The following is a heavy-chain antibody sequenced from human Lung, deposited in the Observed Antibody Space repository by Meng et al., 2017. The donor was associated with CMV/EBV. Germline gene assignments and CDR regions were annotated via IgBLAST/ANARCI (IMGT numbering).Heavy chain of an antibody. CDR1: GFTVSSNY. CDR2: IYSGGST. V-gene: IGHV3-66*02. J-gene: IGHJ4*02. D-gene: IGHD6-19*01. Sequence: GGSXRLSCAASGFTVSSNYMSWVRQAPGKGLEWVSVIYSGGSTYYADSVKGRFTISRDNSKNTLYLQMNSLRAEDTAVYYCARMPKWLGAHFDYWGQGPLVTVSS. CDR3: ARMPKWLGAHFDY.